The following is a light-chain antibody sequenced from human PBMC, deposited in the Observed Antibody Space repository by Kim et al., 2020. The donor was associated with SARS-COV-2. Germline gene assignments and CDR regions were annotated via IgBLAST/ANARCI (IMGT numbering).Light chain of an antibody. CDR1: QTVNNNL. J-gene: IGKJ3*01. Sequence: LSPGERGTLSCKASQTVNNNLLAWYQQKPGQAPRLLIYGASSRATGIPDRFSGRGAGKDFTLTGSRLEPEDLAVYYCQQYGNSRTFGPGTKVDIK. CDR3: QQYGNSRT. CDR2: GAS. V-gene: IGKV3-20*01.